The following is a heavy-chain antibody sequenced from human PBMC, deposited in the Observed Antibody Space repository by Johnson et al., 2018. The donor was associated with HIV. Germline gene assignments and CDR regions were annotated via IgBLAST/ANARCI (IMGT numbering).Heavy chain of an antibody. V-gene: IGHV3-11*04. CDR3: AKVGIEGPTSLLRAFEM. Sequence: QLQLVEYGGGVVQPGRSLRLSCAASGFTLSDHYMSWIRQPPGKGLEWISYISSSGSTLDYADSVKGRFIISRDTAKKSLYLQMNSLRGEDTAVYYCAKVGIEGPTSLLRAFEMWGQGTMVTVSS. CDR2: ISSSGSTL. D-gene: IGHD1-26*01. J-gene: IGHJ3*02. CDR1: GFTLSDHY.